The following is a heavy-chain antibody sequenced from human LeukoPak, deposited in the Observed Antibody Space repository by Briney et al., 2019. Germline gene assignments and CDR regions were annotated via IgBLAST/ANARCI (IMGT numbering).Heavy chain of an antibody. CDR3: AAQKGSNYYDSSGLFDY. V-gene: IGHV4-38-2*02. J-gene: IGHJ4*02. Sequence: SETLSLTCTVSGYSIRSGHYWGWIRQPPGKGLEWIGNIFHSENTYYNPSLKSRVTISLDTSKNHFSLKVSSVTAADTAVYYCAAQKGSNYYDSSGLFDYWGQGTLVTVSS. CDR2: IFHSENT. D-gene: IGHD3-22*01. CDR1: GYSIRSGHY.